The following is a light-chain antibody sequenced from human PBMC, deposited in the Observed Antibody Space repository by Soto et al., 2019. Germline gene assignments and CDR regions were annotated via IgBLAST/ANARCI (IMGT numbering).Light chain of an antibody. CDR2: SDN. Sequence: QSVLTQPPSASGTPGQGVTISCSGGSSNIAKNYVYWYQQLPGMAPKLLIYSDNRRPSGVPDRFSGSKSGTSASLAISGLRSEDDADSHSAAWEERLSGYAFGGGTKVTVL. CDR1: SSNIAKNY. CDR3: AAWEERLSGYA. V-gene: IGLV1-47*02. J-gene: IGLJ1*01.